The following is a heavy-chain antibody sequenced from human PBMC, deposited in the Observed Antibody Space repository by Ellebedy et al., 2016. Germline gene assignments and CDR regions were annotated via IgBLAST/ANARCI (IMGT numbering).Heavy chain of an antibody. D-gene: IGHD2-2*01. CDR3: ARDNLMGVPAAREGGGYYYYGMDV. CDR1: GFTFSSYA. Sequence: GGSLRLSXAASGFTFSSYAMHWVRQAPGKGLEWVAVISYDGSNKYYADSVKGRFTISRDNAKNSLYLQMNSLRDEDTAVYYCARDNLMGVPAAREGGGYYYYGMDVWGQGTTVTVSS. J-gene: IGHJ6*02. CDR2: ISYDGSNK. V-gene: IGHV3-30-3*01.